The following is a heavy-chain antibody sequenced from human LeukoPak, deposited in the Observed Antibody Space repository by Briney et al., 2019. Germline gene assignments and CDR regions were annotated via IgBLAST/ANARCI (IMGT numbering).Heavy chain of an antibody. J-gene: IGHJ5*02. CDR2: ISYDGSNK. D-gene: IGHD2-15*01. CDR1: GFTFSNYA. Sequence: GGSLRLSCAASGFTFSNYAMGWVRQAPGKGLEWVAVISYDGSNKYYADSVKGRFTISRDNSKNTLYLQMSSLRAEDTAVYYCVKGAGYCSGGSCYPHFDPWGQGTLVTVSS. V-gene: IGHV3-30*18. CDR3: VKGAGYCSGGSCYPHFDP.